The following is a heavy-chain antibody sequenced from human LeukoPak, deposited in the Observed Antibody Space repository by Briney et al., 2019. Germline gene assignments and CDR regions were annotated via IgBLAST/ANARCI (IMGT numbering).Heavy chain of an antibody. V-gene: IGHV4-39*01. D-gene: IGHD3-22*01. Sequence: SETLSLTCTVSGGSIFSSNSYWGWIRQPPGKGLEWIGSIYYSGNTYYNASLKSRVTISVDTSKNQFSLKLNSVTAADTAVYYCARLGDDGSGYYYFGYYYYMDVWGQRDHGHRLL. CDR3: ARLGDDGSGYYYFGYYYYMDV. CDR2: IYYSGNT. J-gene: IGHJ6*03. CDR1: GGSIFSSNSY.